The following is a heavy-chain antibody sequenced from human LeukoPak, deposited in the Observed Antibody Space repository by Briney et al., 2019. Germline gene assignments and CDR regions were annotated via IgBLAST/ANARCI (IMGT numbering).Heavy chain of an antibody. CDR2: ISYDESNE. CDR3: ARDPRGYSYGYFDY. V-gene: IGHV3-30*03. D-gene: IGHD5-18*01. Sequence: AGGSLRLSCEGSGFNFRGYAMYWIRQAPGKGLEWLAGISYDESNEYYADSVKGRFTISRDNPKNTLYLQMHSLRDEDTAVYYCARDPRGYSYGYFDYWGQGTLVTVSS. CDR1: GFNFRGYA. J-gene: IGHJ4*02.